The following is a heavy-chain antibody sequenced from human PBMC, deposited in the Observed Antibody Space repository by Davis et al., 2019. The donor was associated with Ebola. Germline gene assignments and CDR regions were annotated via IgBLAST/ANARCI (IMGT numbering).Heavy chain of an antibody. V-gene: IGHV4-59*01. CDR1: GDSIRSYY. J-gene: IGHJ4*02. CDR3: ALGITSPGKD. D-gene: IGHD3-10*01. CDR2: IYFSGST. Sequence: PSETLSLTCSVSGDSIRSYYWTWIRQPPGKGLEWIGNIYFSGSTTYNPSLQSRVSISVDTSKSQFSLQLSSVTAADAAVYYCALGITSPGKDWGQGTLVVVSS.